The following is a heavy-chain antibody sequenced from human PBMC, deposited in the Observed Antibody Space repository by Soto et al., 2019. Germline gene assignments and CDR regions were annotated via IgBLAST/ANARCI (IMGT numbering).Heavy chain of an antibody. D-gene: IGHD1-26*01. J-gene: IGHJ6*02. CDR3: ARIKWGLNYYNGMDV. V-gene: IGHV1-2*02. Sequence: ASVKVSCKPSGYSFSDYFIQWVRQAPGQGLEWVAWINPKTAATNYAKKFQGRVSLTWDTSSTTAYMELTRLRPDDTAVYYCARIKWGLNYYNGMDVWGQGXTVTVYS. CDR2: INPKTAAT. CDR1: GYSFSDYF.